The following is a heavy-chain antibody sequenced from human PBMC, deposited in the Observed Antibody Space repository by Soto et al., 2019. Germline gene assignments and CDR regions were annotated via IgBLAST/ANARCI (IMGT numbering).Heavy chain of an antibody. CDR2: TYYRSKWYN. CDR1: GDSVSSNSAA. J-gene: IGHJ6*02. V-gene: IGHV6-1*01. D-gene: IGHD2-15*01. Sequence: SQTLSLTCAISGDSVSSNSAAWNWIRQSPSRGLEWLGRTYYRSKWYNDYAVSVKSRITINPDTSKNQFSLQLNSVTPEDTAVYYGARFYCSGGSCYSGGGMDVWGQGTTVTVSS. CDR3: ARFYCSGGSCYSGGGMDV.